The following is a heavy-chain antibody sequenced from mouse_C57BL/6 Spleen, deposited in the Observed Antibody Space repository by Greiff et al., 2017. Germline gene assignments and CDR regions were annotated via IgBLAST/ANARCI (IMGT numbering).Heavy chain of an antibody. CDR2: INPSTGGT. CDR1: GYSFTGYY. CDR3: ARGGYPYAMED. D-gene: IGHD2-2*01. J-gene: IGHJ4*01. Sequence: VQLQQSGPELVKPGASVKISCKASGYSFTGYYMHWVKQSSEKSLEWIGDINPSTGGTSYNQKFKGKATLTVDKSSSTAYMQLKSLTSEDSAVXYCARGGYPYAMEDWGQGTSVTVAS. V-gene: IGHV1-43*01.